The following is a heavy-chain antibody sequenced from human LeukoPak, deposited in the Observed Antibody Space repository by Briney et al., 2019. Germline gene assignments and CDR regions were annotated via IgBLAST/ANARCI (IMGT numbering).Heavy chain of an antibody. D-gene: IGHD6-13*01. CDR2: ISSSSSYI. Sequence: NPGGSLRLSCAASGFTFSSYSMNWVRQAPGKGLEWVSSISSSSSYIYYADSVKGRFTISRDNAKNSLYLQMNSLRVEDTAVYYCAGDSGYSSSWYVSYWGQGTLVTVSS. J-gene: IGHJ4*02. CDR3: AGDSGYSSSWYVSY. V-gene: IGHV3-21*01. CDR1: GFTFSSYS.